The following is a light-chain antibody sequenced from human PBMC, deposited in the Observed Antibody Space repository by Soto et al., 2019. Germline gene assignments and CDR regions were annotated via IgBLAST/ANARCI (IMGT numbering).Light chain of an antibody. J-gene: IGLJ1*01. CDR3: SSYTTSSFYV. V-gene: IGLV2-14*03. CDR1: SNVIGGYNY. Sequence: QSVLTQPASVSGSPGQSITISCIGTSNVIGGYNYVSWYQQHPGNAPKLMVFDVSDRPSGVSNRFSGSKSGNTASLTISGPQAEDEADYYCSSYTTSSFYVFGTGTKVTVL. CDR2: DVS.